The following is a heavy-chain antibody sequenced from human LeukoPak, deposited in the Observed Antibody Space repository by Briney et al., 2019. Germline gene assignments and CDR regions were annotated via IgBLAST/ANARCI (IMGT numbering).Heavy chain of an antibody. CDR2: VNEDGSEK. D-gene: IGHD5-24*01. Sequence: GGSLRLSCAASGFTFTNNWMTWFRQAPGKGLEWVANVNEDGSEKNYVDSVKGRFTISRDNAKNSVYLQMNNLRVEETAVYYCARGRGWIDPWGQGTLVTVSS. J-gene: IGHJ5*02. CDR1: GFTFTNNW. CDR3: ARGRGWIDP. V-gene: IGHV3-7*01.